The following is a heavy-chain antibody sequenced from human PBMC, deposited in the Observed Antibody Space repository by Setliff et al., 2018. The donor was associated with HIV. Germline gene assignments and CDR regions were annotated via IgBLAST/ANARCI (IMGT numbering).Heavy chain of an antibody. CDR2: FDPEDGET. D-gene: IGHD2-21*02. CDR1: GYTLTELS. CDR3: VRDRFTWAYCGGACGWFDP. Sequence: ASVKVSCKVSGYTLTELSVHWVRQAPGEGLEWMGGFDPEDGETIYAEKFQGRVTMTEDTSASTAHMELSSLRSEDTAVYYCVRDRFTWAYCGGACGWFDPWGQGTLVTVSS. J-gene: IGHJ5*02. V-gene: IGHV1-24*01.